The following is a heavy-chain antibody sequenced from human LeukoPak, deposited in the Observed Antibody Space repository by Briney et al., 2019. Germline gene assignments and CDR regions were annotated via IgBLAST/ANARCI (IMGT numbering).Heavy chain of an antibody. D-gene: IGHD5-24*01. J-gene: IGHJ3*02. CDR1: GGSISSYY. CDR2: IYTSGST. Sequence: SETLSLTCTVSGGSISSYYWSWIRQPPGKGLEWIGYIYTSGSTNYNPSLKSRVTISVDTSKNQFSLKLSSVTAADTAVYYCASYGYDAFDIWGQGTMVTVSS. V-gene: IGHV4-4*09. CDR3: ASYGYDAFDI.